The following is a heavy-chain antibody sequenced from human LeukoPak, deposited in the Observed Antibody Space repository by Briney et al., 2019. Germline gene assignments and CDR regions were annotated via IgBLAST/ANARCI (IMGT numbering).Heavy chain of an antibody. CDR1: GFIFSSYG. CDR3: AKDITYVREIQFGFDY. J-gene: IGHJ4*02. CDR2: HFASNK. V-gene: IGHV3-30*02. Sequence: PGRSLRLSCVTSGFIFSSYGIHWVRQAPGKGLEWVAWHFASNKYYADSVKGRFTISRDNSKNTLYLQMNSLRAEDTAVYYCAKDITYVREIQFGFDYWGQGTLVTVSS. D-gene: IGHD1-14*01.